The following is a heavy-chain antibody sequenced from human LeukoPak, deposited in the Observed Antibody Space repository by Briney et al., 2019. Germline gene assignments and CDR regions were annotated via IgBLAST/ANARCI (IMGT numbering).Heavy chain of an antibody. J-gene: IGHJ4*02. Sequence: GGSLRLSCAASGFTFSSYSMNWVRQAPGKGLEWVSAISGSGGSTYYADSVKGRFTISRDNSKNTLYLQMNSLRAEDTAVYYCAKASHYDFWSGYYTGFFDYWGQGTLVTVSS. CDR3: AKASHYDFWSGYYTGFFDY. D-gene: IGHD3-3*01. V-gene: IGHV3-23*01. CDR2: ISGSGGST. CDR1: GFTFSSYS.